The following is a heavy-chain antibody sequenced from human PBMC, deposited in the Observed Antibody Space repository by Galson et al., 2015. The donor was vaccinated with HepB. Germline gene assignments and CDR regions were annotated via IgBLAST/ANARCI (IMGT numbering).Heavy chain of an antibody. CDR1: GVSVSSGSYY. D-gene: IGHD2-15*01. J-gene: IGHJ6*03. CDR2: IYYSGST. Sequence: LSLTCTVSGVSVSSGSYYWSWVRQPPGKGLEWIGFIYYSGSTNYNLSLKSRATISVDTFKNHFSLRLSSVTAADTAVYYCARGTPSGYYFYMDVWGKGATVTVSS. CDR3: ARGTPSGYYFYMDV. V-gene: IGHV4-61*03.